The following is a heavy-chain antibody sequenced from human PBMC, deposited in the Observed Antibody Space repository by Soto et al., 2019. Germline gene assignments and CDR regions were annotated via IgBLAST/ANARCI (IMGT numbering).Heavy chain of an antibody. Sequence: SETLSLTCTVSCGSISSSSYYWGWIRQPPGKGLEWIGSIYYSGNTYYNPSLRSRVTMSRDTSKNQFSLKLRSVTAADTALYYCARHSRISISGVVIVDWFDPWGQGTLVTVSS. CDR3: ARHSRISISGVVIVDWFDP. CDR1: CGSISSSSYY. J-gene: IGHJ5*02. D-gene: IGHD3-3*01. CDR2: IYYSGNT. V-gene: IGHV4-39*01.